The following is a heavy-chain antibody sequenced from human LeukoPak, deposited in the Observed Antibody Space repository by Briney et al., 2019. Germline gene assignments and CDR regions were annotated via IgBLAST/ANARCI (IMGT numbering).Heavy chain of an antibody. D-gene: IGHD3-22*01. V-gene: IGHV3-30*02. J-gene: IGHJ4*02. CDR3: AKDRGTLQKYYYDSSGSSKFDY. Sequence: AGGSLRLSCAASGFTFSSYGMHWVRQAPGKGLEWVAFIRYDGSNKYYADSVKGRFTISRDNSKNTLYLQMNSLRAEDTAVYYCAKDRGTLQKYYYDSSGSSKFDYWGQGTLVTVSS. CDR1: GFTFSSYG. CDR2: IRYDGSNK.